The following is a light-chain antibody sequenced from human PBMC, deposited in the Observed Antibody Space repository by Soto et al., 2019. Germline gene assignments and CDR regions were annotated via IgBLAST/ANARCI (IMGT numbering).Light chain of an antibody. CDR1: SSNIGAGYD. CDR2: GNS. V-gene: IGLV1-40*01. CDR3: QSYDSSLSGSVV. J-gene: IGLJ2*01. Sequence: QSVLTQPPSVSGAPGQRVTISCTGSSSNIGAGYDVHWYQQLPGTDPKLLIYGNSNRPSGVPDRFSGSKSGTSASLAITGLQAEDEADYYCQSYDSSLSGSVVFGGGTKLTVL.